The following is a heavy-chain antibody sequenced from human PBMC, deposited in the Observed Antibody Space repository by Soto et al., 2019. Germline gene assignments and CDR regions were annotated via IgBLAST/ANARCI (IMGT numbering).Heavy chain of an antibody. D-gene: IGHD6-19*01. CDR1: GFTFSTYA. CDR2: ISVSGDST. Sequence: GGSLRLSCAASGFTFSTYAMSWVRQAPGKGLEWVSLISVSGDSTYYADSVKGRFTISRDNSKNTVYLQMNSLRAEDTAVYYCAKDFGLSSGWPIFDCWGQGTLVTVSS. J-gene: IGHJ4*02. CDR3: AKDFGLSSGWPIFDC. V-gene: IGHV3-23*01.